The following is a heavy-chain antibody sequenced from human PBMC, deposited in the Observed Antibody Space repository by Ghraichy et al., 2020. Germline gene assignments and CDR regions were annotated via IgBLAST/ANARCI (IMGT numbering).Heavy chain of an antibody. D-gene: IGHD3-22*01. Sequence: GESLNISCAVSGFTFSRYGMHWVRQAPGKGLEWVAVTSYDGSSKNFADSVQGRFTISRDNSKNTLYLQMNSLRAEDTAGYYCAKERESSGYYSFRGDYYGMDVWGQGTTVTVSS. CDR1: GFTFSRYG. CDR3: AKERESSGYYSFRGDYYGMDV. J-gene: IGHJ6*02. CDR2: TSYDGSSK. V-gene: IGHV3-30*18.